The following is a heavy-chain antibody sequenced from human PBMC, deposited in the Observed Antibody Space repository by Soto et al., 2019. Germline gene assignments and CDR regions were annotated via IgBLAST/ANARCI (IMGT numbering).Heavy chain of an antibody. CDR2: IIPIFGTA. CDR1: GGTFSSYA. J-gene: IGHJ6*02. Sequence: SVKVSCKASGGTFSSYAISWVRQAPGQGLEWMGGIIPIFGTANYAQKFQGRVTITADESTSTAYMELSSLRSEDTAVYYCARDQGIAAAYYYYGMDVWGQGSTVTVAS. D-gene: IGHD6-13*01. V-gene: IGHV1-69*13. CDR3: ARDQGIAAAYYYYGMDV.